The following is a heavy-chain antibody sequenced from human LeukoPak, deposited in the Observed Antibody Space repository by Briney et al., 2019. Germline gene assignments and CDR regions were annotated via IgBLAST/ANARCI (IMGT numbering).Heavy chain of an antibody. CDR2: ISGSGGST. J-gene: IGHJ4*02. D-gene: IGHD3-10*01. CDR3: AKDKSYYYDSGSYGLDY. Sequence: GGSLRLSCAASGFTFSSYAMSWVRHAPGKGLELVSAISGSGGSTYYADSVKGRFTISRDNSKNTLYLQMNSLRAEDTAVYYCAKDKSYYYDSGSYGLDYWGQGTLVTVSS. V-gene: IGHV3-23*01. CDR1: GFTFSSYA.